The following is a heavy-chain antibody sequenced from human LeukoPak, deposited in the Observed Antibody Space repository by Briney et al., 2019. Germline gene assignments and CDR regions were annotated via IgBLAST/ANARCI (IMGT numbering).Heavy chain of an antibody. CDR1: GFTFSSYA. V-gene: IGHV3-23*01. CDR3: AKASSSWYREFDY. Sequence: PGGSLRLSCAASGFTFSSYAMSWVRQAPGKGLEWVSAISGSGGSTYYADSVKGRFTISRDISKNTLYLQMNSLRAEDTAVYYCAKASSSWYREFDYWGQGTLVTVSS. J-gene: IGHJ4*02. D-gene: IGHD6-13*01. CDR2: ISGSGGST.